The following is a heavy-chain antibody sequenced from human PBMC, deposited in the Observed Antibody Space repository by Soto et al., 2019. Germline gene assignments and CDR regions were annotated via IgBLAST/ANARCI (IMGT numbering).Heavy chain of an antibody. Sequence: GGSLRLSCAASGFTFSSYSMNWVRQAPGKGLEWVSPIGSSSSYIYYADSVKGRFTISRDNAKNSLYLQMNSLRAEDTAVYYYARTPGLGSGRSSWYAYYYYYGMDVWGQAPTVTVSS. V-gene: IGHV3-21*01. CDR2: IGSSSSYI. CDR1: GFTFSSYS. CDR3: ARTPGLGSGRSSWYAYYYYYGMDV. J-gene: IGHJ6*02. D-gene: IGHD6-13*01.